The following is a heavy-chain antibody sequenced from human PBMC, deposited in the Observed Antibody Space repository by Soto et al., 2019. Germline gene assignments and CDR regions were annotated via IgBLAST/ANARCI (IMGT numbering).Heavy chain of an antibody. CDR3: ASATSIAVAGKET. Sequence: QVQLVQSGGEVKKPGASVKVSCKASGDTVTKYGISWVRQAPGQGLEWLGWISFYNGHTNYALKFQDRITVTTDTCASTASMELRSLTSDDTAVYYCASATSIAVAGKETWGQGTLVTVSS. CDR1: GDTVTKYG. D-gene: IGHD6-19*01. J-gene: IGHJ4*02. CDR2: ISFYNGHT. V-gene: IGHV1-18*01.